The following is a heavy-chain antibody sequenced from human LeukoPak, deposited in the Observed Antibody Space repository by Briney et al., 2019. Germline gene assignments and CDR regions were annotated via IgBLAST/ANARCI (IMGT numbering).Heavy chain of an antibody. CDR3: AGPITMVRGGGDY. CDR1: GFTFSSYA. J-gene: IGHJ4*02. V-gene: IGHV3-23*01. D-gene: IGHD3-10*01. CDR2: ISGSGGST. Sequence: PGGSLRLSCAASGFTFSSYAMSWVRQAPGKGLEWVSAISGSGGSTYYADSVKGRFTISRDNSKNTLYLQMNSLRAEDTAVYYCAGPITMVRGGGDYWGQGTLVTVSS.